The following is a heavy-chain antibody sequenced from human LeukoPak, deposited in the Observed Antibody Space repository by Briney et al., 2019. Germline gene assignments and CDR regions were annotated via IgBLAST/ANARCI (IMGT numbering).Heavy chain of an antibody. CDR2: IYSGGST. V-gene: IGHV3-53*01. D-gene: IGHD6-13*01. CDR1: GFTVSSNY. J-gene: IGHJ6*02. Sequence: GGSLRLSCAASGFTVSSNYMSWVRQAPGKGLEWVSVIYSGGSTYYADPVKGRFTISRDNSKNTLYLQMNSLRAEDTAVYYCARERPGIAAAGARGSYYYYGMDVWGQGTTVTVSS. CDR3: ARERPGIAAAGARGSYYYYGMDV.